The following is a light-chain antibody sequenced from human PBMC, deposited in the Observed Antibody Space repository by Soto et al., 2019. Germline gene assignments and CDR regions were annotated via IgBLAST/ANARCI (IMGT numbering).Light chain of an antibody. CDR1: SSDVGGYNY. CDR2: DVS. V-gene: IGLV2-14*01. J-gene: IGLJ2*01. Sequence: QSALTQPASVSGSPGQSITISCTGTSSDVGGYNYVSWYQQHPGKAPKLMVYDVSNRPSGVSNRFSGSKSGNTASLTISGLRAEDEADYYCCSHTSSIHVVCGGGTKLTVL. CDR3: CSHTSSIHVV.